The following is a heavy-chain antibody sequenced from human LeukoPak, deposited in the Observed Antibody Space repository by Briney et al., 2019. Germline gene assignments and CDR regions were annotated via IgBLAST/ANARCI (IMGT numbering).Heavy chain of an antibody. D-gene: IGHD6-13*01. CDR3: AKDLTGSSWTFDY. J-gene: IGHJ4*02. Sequence: PGGSLRLSCAASGFTFSSYGMHWVRQAPGKGLEWVAFIRYDGSNKYYADSVKGRFTISRDNSKNTLYLQMNSLRAEDTAVYYCAKDLTGSSWTFDYWGQGTLVTVSS. CDR2: IRYDGSNK. CDR1: GFTFSSYG. V-gene: IGHV3-30*02.